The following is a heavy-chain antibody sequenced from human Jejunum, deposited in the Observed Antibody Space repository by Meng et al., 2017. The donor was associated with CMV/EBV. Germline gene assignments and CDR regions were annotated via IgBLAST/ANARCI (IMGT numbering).Heavy chain of an antibody. J-gene: IGHJ4*01. CDR2: ISPNTGAT. Sequence: QVQVVESGAYVKNPGASGKVSCRASGYSFTDYYIHWVRQAPEQGLEWMGWISPNTGATNFAQNFQGRVTMTRDASVSATYMELSSLTSDDTAVYFCARDPGGSSPVFDYWGQGTLVTVSS. V-gene: IGHV1-2*02. CDR1: GYSFTDYY. CDR3: ARDPGGSSPVFDY. D-gene: IGHD2-8*02.